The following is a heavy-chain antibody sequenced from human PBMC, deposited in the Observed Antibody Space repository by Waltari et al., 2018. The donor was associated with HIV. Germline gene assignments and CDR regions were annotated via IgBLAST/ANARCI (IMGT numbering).Heavy chain of an antibody. V-gene: IGHV4-34*01. Sequence: QVQLQQWGAGLLKPSETLSLTCAVYGGSFSGYYWSWIRQPPGKGLEWIGEINHSGSTNYNPSLKSRVTISVDTSKNQFSLKLSSVTAADTAVYYCARGVRRGYDEGGNWFDPWGQGTLVTVSS. J-gene: IGHJ5*02. CDR1: GGSFSGYY. D-gene: IGHD3-16*01. CDR2: INHSGST. CDR3: ARGVRRGYDEGGNWFDP.